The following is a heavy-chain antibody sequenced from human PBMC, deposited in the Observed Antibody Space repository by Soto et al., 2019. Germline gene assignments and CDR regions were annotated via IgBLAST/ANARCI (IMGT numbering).Heavy chain of an antibody. V-gene: IGHV3-11*01. Sequence: LRLSCASSGFTFSDYYMSWIRQAPGKGLEWVSYISSSGSTIYYADSVKGRFTISRDNAKNSLYLQMNSLRAEDTAVYYCARCQVLLWFGELAAFDDWGQGTLVTVSS. D-gene: IGHD3-10*01. CDR3: ARCQVLLWFGELAAFDD. J-gene: IGHJ4*02. CDR2: ISSSGSTI. CDR1: GFTFSDYY.